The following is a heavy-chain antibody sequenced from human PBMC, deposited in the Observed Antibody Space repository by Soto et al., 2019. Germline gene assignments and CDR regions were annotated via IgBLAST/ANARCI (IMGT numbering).Heavy chain of an antibody. CDR2: MYYTGAT. CDR3: ARGGEPLGYYGLDV. J-gene: IGHJ6*02. Sequence: PSETLSLTCSVSGGSVRSGNHFWNWIRQPPGRGLEWLGYMYYTGATNYNPSLKSRVRMSVDTSKNQFSLELTSLTAADTAVYYCARGGEPLGYYGLDVWGQGTTVTVSS. V-gene: IGHV4-61*01. CDR1: GGSVRSGNHF.